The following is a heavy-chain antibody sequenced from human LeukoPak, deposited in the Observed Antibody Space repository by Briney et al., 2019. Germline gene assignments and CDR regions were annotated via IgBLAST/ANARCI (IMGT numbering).Heavy chain of an antibody. D-gene: IGHD6-19*01. V-gene: IGHV4-59*08. CDR3: ARHAPPSYSAGWPFDF. J-gene: IGHJ4*02. Sequence: PSETLSLTCTVSGGSISNYYWSWIRQSPGKGLEWIGYIYYSGSTKYSPSLKSRVTISVDTSKNQFSLKLTSVTAADTAAYYCARHAPPSYSAGWPFDFWGQGTLVTVSS. CDR2: IYYSGST. CDR1: GGSISNYY.